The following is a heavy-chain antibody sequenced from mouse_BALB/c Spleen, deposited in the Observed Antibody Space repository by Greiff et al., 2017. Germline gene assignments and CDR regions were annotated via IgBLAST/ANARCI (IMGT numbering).Heavy chain of an antibody. CDR3: AREMSGNPFAY. V-gene: IGHV5-6-2*01. D-gene: IGHD1-3*01. CDR1: GFTFSSYY. J-gene: IGHJ3*01. Sequence: EVKLMESGGGLVKLGGSLKLSCAASGFTFSSYYMSWVRQTPEKRLELVAAINSNGGSTYYPDTVKGRFTISRDNAKNTLYLQMSSLKSEDTALYYCAREMSGNPFAYWGQGTLVTVSA. CDR2: INSNGGST.